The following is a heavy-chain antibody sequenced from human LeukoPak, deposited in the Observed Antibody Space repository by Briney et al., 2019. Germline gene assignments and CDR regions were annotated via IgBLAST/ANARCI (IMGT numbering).Heavy chain of an antibody. CDR3: ARSRIAARPRGYYFDY. CDR2: ISSGGSTI. V-gene: IGHV3-11*04. Sequence: KPGGSLRLSCAASGFTFSDYYMSWIRQAPGKGLEWVSYISSGGSTIYYADSAKGRFTISRDNAKNSLYLQMNSLRAEDTAVYYCARSRIAARPRGYYFDYWGQGTLVTVSS. J-gene: IGHJ4*02. D-gene: IGHD6-6*01. CDR1: GFTFSDYY.